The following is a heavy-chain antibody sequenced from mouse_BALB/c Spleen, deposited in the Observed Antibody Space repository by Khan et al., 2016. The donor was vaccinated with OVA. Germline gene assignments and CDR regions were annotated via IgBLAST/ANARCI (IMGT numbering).Heavy chain of an antibody. Sequence: QVQLKQSGPELKKPGETVKISCKASGYTFTNYGMNWVKQAPGKGLKWMGWINTYTGEPTYADDFKGRFAFSLETSASTAYLQINNLKNEDTATYFGARSNGNYGFAYWGQGTLVTVSA. CDR3: ARSNGNYGFAY. CDR1: GYTFTNYG. V-gene: IGHV9-3-1*01. D-gene: IGHD2-1*01. J-gene: IGHJ3*01. CDR2: INTYTGEP.